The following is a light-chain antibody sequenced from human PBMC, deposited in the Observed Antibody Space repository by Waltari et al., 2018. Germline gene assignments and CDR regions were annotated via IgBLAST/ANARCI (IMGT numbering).Light chain of an antibody. CDR3: QHYVRLPVT. V-gene: IGKV3-20*01. CDR1: QSVGRA. CDR2: GAS. Sequence: IVLTQSPATLSLSPGERATLSCWASQSVGRALAWYQQKRGQAPRLLIYGASTRASGIPDRFSGSGSGTDFSLTINRLEPEDFAVYYCQHYVRLPVTFGQGTKVEIK. J-gene: IGKJ1*01.